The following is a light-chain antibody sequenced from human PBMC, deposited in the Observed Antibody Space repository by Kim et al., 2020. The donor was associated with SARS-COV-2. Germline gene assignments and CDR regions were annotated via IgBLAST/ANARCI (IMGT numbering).Light chain of an antibody. V-gene: IGLV1-44*01. CDR1: SSNIGSNT. Sequence: QSVLTQPPSASGTPGQRVTISCSGSSSNIGSNTVNWYQQLPGTAPKLLTYSNNQRPSGVPDRVSGSKSGTSASLAISGLQSEDEADYYCAAWDDSLNGVVFGGGTQLTVL. J-gene: IGLJ2*01. CDR3: AAWDDSLNGVV. CDR2: SNN.